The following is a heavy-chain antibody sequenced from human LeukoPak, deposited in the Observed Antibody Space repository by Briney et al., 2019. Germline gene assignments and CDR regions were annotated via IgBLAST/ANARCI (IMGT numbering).Heavy chain of an antibody. CDR3: AREDGSGSYPGYYYGMDV. V-gene: IGHV3-23*01. D-gene: IGHD3-10*01. CDR1: GFTFSSYA. J-gene: IGHJ6*02. Sequence: GGSLRLSCAASGFTFSSYAMSWVRQAPGKGLEWVSAISGSGGSTFYADSVKGRFTISRDNSKNTLYLQMNSLRAEDTAVYYCAREDGSGSYPGYYYGMDVWGQGTTVIVSS. CDR2: ISGSGGST.